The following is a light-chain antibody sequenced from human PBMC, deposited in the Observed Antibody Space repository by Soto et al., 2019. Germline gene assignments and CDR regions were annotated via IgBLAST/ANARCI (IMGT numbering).Light chain of an antibody. CDR1: NSNIGSNT. CDR3: AAWDDSLNGYV. Sequence: QSVLTQPPSASGTPGQRVTISCSGSNSNIGSNTLNWYQQLTGTAPKLLIYSNNQRPSGVPDRFSGSRSGTSASLAISGVQSEDDADYYCAAWDDSLNGYVFGTGTKLTVL. J-gene: IGLJ1*01. CDR2: SNN. V-gene: IGLV1-44*01.